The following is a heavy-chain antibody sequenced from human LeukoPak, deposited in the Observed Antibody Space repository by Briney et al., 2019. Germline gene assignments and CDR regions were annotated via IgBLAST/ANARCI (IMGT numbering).Heavy chain of an antibody. CDR2: IYTGGST. CDR3: ARLGSSSCPDCNY. J-gene: IGHJ4*02. Sequence: PSETLSLTCTVSGGSISSYYWTWIRQPAGKGLEWIGRIYTGGSTDYNPSLKSRVTMSVDTSKNQFSLKLTSVTAAGTAVYYCARLGSSSCPDCNYWGQGTLVTVSS. V-gene: IGHV4-4*07. CDR1: GGSISSYY. D-gene: IGHD6-13*01.